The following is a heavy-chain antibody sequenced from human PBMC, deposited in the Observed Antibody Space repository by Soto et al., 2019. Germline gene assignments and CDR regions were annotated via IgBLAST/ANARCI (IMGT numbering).Heavy chain of an antibody. CDR1: GFSLSNAGLG. D-gene: IGHD6-13*01. J-gene: IGHJ5*02. CDR3: ASSYSTSWYWFDP. Sequence: QVTVKESGPVLVKPTETLTLTCTVSGFSLSNAGLGVSWIRQPPGKALEWLAHIFSNDEKSYSTTLKSRLTISNDTAKSAVVLIMTTMDPVDTATYYCASSYSTSWYWFDPWGQGTLVTVSS. V-gene: IGHV2-26*01. CDR2: IFSNDEK.